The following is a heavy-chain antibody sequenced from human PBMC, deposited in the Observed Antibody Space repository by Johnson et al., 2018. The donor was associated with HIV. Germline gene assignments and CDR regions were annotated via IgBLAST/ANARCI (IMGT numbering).Heavy chain of an antibody. CDR3: ARQGSATGAFDI. CDR2: IGSAGDT. J-gene: IGHJ3*02. V-gene: IGHV3-13*01. CDR1: GFTFSSYD. D-gene: IGHD1-26*01. Sequence: VQLVESGGGLVQPGGSLRLSCAASGFTFSSYDMHWVRQATGKGLEWVSAIGSAGDTYYPGSVTGRFTISRENAKNSLYLLMNSLRAGDPAVYYCARQGSATGAFDIWGQGTMVTVSS.